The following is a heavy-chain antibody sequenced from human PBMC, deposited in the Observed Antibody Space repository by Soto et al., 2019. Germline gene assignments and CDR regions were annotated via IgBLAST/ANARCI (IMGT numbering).Heavy chain of an antibody. D-gene: IGHD1-7*01. CDR2: VYYRGRS. CDR1: GGSVTNSSYY. V-gene: IGHV4-39*07. CDR3: ARTPETRDWLDP. Sequence: SETLSLTCTVSGGSVTNSSYYWGWIRQSPGKGLEWIGSVYYRGRSYSKSSVKSRVTISVDTSKNQFSLKLTSVTAADTAVYYCARTPETRDWLDPWGQGTLVTVSS. J-gene: IGHJ5*02.